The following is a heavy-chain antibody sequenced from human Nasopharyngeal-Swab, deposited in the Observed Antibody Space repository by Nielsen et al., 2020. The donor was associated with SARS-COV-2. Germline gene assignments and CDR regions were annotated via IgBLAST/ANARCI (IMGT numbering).Heavy chain of an antibody. J-gene: IGHJ4*02. D-gene: IGHD3-10*01. CDR3: ARHYYYGSGTQFDY. CDR1: GFTVSSNY. V-gene: IGHV3-66*04. Sequence: GESLKISFAASGFTVSSNYMSWVRQAPGKGLEWVSVIYSGGSTYYADSVKGRFTISRDNSKNTLYLQMNSLRAEDTAVYYCARHYYYGSGTQFDYWGQGTLVTVSS. CDR2: IYSGGST.